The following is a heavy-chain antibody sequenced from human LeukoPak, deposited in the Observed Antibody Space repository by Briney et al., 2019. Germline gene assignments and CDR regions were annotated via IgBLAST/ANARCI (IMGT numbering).Heavy chain of an antibody. Sequence: SGTLSLTCAVYGGSFSGYYWSWVRQPPGKGLEWIGEINHSGSTNYNPSLKSRVTISVDTSKNQFSLKLSSVTAADTAVYYCARGRRYPQTWGQGTLVTVSS. V-gene: IGHV4-34*01. CDR1: GGSFSGYY. D-gene: IGHD3-16*02. CDR3: ARGRRYPQT. J-gene: IGHJ5*02. CDR2: INHSGST.